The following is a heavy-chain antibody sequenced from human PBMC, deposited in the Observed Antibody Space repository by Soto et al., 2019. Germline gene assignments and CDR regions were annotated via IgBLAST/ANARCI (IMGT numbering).Heavy chain of an antibody. CDR1: GYTFTGYY. Sequence: ASVKVSCKASGYTFTGYYMHWVRQAPGQGLEWMGWINPNSGGTNYAQKFQGRVTMTRDTSISTAYMELSRLRSDDTAVYYCARVYYYDSSGYPQLYYFDYWGQGTLVTVSS. D-gene: IGHD3-22*01. CDR2: INPNSGGT. J-gene: IGHJ4*02. CDR3: ARVYYYDSSGYPQLYYFDY. V-gene: IGHV1-2*02.